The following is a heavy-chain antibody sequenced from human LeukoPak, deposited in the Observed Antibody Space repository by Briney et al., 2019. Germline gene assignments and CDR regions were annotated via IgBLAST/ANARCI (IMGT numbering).Heavy chain of an antibody. CDR3: AKDPKPIWFGELLGYFDY. J-gene: IGHJ4*02. Sequence: GGSLRLSCAASGFTFSSYAMSRVRQAPGKGLEWVSAISGSGGSTYYADSVKGRFTISRDNSKNTLYLQMNSLRAEDTAVYYCAKDPKPIWFGELLGYFDYWGQGTLVTVSS. D-gene: IGHD3-10*01. CDR2: ISGSGGST. V-gene: IGHV3-23*01. CDR1: GFTFSSYA.